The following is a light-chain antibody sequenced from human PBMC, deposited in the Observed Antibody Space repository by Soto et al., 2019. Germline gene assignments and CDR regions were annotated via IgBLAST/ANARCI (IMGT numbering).Light chain of an antibody. Sequence: EIVMTQSPATLSVSPGERATLSCRASQSVSSDLAWYQHKPGQAPWLLIYGASTRATGIPARFSGRGSGTEFTLTISSLQSVDFAVYYCQQYDNWPQTFGQGTKVDIK. J-gene: IGKJ1*01. V-gene: IGKV3-15*01. CDR3: QQYDNWPQT. CDR2: GAS. CDR1: QSVSSD.